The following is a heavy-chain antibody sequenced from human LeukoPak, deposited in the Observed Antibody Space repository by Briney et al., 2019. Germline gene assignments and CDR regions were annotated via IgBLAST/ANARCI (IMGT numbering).Heavy chain of an antibody. CDR1: GGSFSGYY. Sequence: SETLSLTCAVYGGSFSGYYWSWIRQPPGKGLEWIGEINHSGSTNYNPSLKSRVTISVDTSKNQFSLKLSSVTAADTAVYYCARGSRITMIVVARGAFDIWGQGTMVTVSS. V-gene: IGHV4-34*01. D-gene: IGHD3-22*01. J-gene: IGHJ3*02. CDR2: INHSGST. CDR3: ARGSRITMIVVARGAFDI.